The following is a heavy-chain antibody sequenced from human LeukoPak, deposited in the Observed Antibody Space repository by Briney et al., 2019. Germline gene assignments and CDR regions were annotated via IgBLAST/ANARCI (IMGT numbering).Heavy chain of an antibody. CDR1: AFTFSSYW. V-gene: IGHV3-74*01. D-gene: IGHD4-17*01. CDR2: INSDGSSI. Sequence: GGSLRLSCAASAFTFSSYWMHWVRQAPGKGLVWVSRINSDGSSISYADSVKGRFTISRDNAKDTLYLQMNSLRAEDTAVYYCAKVYGAYGWFDPWGQGTLVTVSS. CDR3: AKVYGAYGWFDP. J-gene: IGHJ5*02.